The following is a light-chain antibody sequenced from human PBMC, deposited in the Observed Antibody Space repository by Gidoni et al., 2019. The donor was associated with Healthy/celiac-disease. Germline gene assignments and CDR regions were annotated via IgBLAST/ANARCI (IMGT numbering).Light chain of an antibody. CDR3: QQYYSYPYT. Sequence: AIRMTQSPSSLSASTGDRVTITCRASQGSSSYLAWYQQKPVKAPKLLIYAASTLQSGVPSRFSGSGSGTDFTLTISCLQSEDFTTYYCQQYYSYPYTFGQGTKLEIK. J-gene: IGKJ2*01. CDR1: QGSSSY. V-gene: IGKV1-8*01. CDR2: AAS.